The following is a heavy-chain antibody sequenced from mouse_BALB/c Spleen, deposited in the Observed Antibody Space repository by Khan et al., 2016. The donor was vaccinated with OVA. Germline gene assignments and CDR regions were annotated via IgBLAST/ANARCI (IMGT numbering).Heavy chain of an antibody. V-gene: IGHV3-2*02. D-gene: IGHD2-2*01. Sequence: EVQLQESGPGLVTPSQSLSLTCTVTDYSITSEYAWNWIRQFPGNKLEWMGYISYSGSTNYNPSLKSRISVTRDTSKNQFFLQLNSVTTEDTATYYCARSVCYCYAYAMDYWGQGTSVTVST. CDR2: ISYSGST. J-gene: IGHJ4*01. CDR1: DYSITSEYA. CDR3: ARSVCYCYAYAMDY.